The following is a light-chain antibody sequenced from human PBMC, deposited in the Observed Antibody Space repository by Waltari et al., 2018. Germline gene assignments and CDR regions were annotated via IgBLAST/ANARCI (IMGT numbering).Light chain of an antibody. Sequence: EIVLTQSPGTLSLSPGERATLSGRASQSVSRSLAWDQQKPGQAPRLLIYGASSRATGGPDRFSGSGSGTDFSLTISRLEPEDFAVYYCQHYVRLPVSFGQGTKVEIK. CDR1: QSVSRS. J-gene: IGKJ1*01. V-gene: IGKV3-20*01. CDR3: QHYVRLPVS. CDR2: GAS.